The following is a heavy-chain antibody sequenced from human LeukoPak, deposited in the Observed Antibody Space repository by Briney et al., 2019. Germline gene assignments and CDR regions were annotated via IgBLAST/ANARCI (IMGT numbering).Heavy chain of an antibody. J-gene: IGHJ5*02. D-gene: IGHD3-10*01. CDR2: MNPNSGNT. CDR1: GYTFTSYD. Sequence: ASVKLSCKASGYTFTSYDINWVRQATGQGLEWMGWMNPNSGNTGYAQKFQGRVCMTRNTSLSTAYMELSSLRSEDTAVYYCARERRGFRFDPWGQGTLVTVSS. CDR3: ARERRGFRFDP. V-gene: IGHV1-8*01.